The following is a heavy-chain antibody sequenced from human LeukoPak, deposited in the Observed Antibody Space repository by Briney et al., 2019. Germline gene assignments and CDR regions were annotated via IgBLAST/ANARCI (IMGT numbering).Heavy chain of an antibody. Sequence: SETLSLTCTVSGGSVSNYYWSWIRQSPGKGLEWIGYIYYTETSYNPSLKSRVTISADTSKNQFSLKLSSVTAADTAVYYCARTTGNYFDYWGQGTLVTVSS. CDR3: ARTTGNYFDY. J-gene: IGHJ4*02. CDR1: GGSVSNYY. D-gene: IGHD1-1*01. V-gene: IGHV4-59*02. CDR2: IYYTET.